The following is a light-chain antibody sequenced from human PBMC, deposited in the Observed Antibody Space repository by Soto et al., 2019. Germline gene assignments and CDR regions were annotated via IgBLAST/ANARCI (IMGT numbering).Light chain of an antibody. CDR3: QQHNNWPPIT. Sequence: EIVMTQSPATLSVSPGERATLSCRASQSVSSNFAWYQQKPGQAPRLLIYGASTRATGIPARFSGSGSGTKFTLNISSLQSEDFAVYYCQQHNNWPPITFDKGTRVEIK. CDR2: GAS. J-gene: IGKJ5*01. V-gene: IGKV3-15*01. CDR1: QSVSSN.